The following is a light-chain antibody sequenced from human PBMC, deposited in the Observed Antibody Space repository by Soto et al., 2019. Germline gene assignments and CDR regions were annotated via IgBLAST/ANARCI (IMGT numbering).Light chain of an antibody. CDR2: SDT. CDR1: SSNIGSNT. J-gene: IGLJ1*01. Sequence: QSVLTQPPSASGTPGQRVTISCSGSSSNIGSNTVNWYQHLPGTAPKFLIYSDTQRPSGVPDRFSGSKSGTSASLAIGGLQSEDEADYYCATWDDSLNAYVFGPGTKLTVL. V-gene: IGLV1-44*01. CDR3: ATWDDSLNAYV.